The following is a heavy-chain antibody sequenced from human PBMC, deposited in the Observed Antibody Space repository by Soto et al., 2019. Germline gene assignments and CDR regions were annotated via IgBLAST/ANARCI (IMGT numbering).Heavy chain of an antibody. CDR3: XXGXXXXLVGYYYYYMDV. Sequence: QVQLVQSGAEVKKPGASVKVSCKASGYTFTSYDINWVRQATGQGLEWMGWMNPNSGNTGYAQKFQGRVTMTRNTSISTAYMELSXXXXEXTAXXYCXXGXXXXLVGYYYYYMDVWGKGTTVTVSS. CDR1: GYTFTSYD. CDR2: MNPNSGNT. J-gene: IGHJ6*03. V-gene: IGHV1-8*01.